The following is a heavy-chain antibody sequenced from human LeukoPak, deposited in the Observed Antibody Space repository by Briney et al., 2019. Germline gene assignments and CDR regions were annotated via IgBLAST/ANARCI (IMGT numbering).Heavy chain of an antibody. J-gene: IGHJ4*02. Sequence: PGGPLRLSCAASGFTFSSYGMHWVRQAPGKGLEWVAVIWYDGSNKYYADSVKGRFTISRDNSKNTLYLQMNSLRAEDTAVYYCANEIRPNDYWGQGTQVTVSS. D-gene: IGHD4-17*01. V-gene: IGHV3-33*06. CDR3: ANEIRPNDY. CDR1: GFTFSSYG. CDR2: IWYDGSNK.